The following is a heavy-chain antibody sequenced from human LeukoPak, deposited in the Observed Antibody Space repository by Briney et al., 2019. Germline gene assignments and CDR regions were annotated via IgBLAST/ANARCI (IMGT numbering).Heavy chain of an antibody. D-gene: IGHD2-15*01. CDR1: GYSFTGYW. V-gene: IGHV5-51*01. J-gene: IGHJ4*02. Sequence: GESLKISCKSSGYSFTGYWIVWVRQMPGEGLEWMGSIYPGDSQTTYSPSFQGQVTISADKSVSTAYLQWSSLKASDTAIYYCARRGGRRGPFDYWGQGTLVIVSS. CDR2: IYPGDSQT. CDR3: ARRGGRRGPFDY.